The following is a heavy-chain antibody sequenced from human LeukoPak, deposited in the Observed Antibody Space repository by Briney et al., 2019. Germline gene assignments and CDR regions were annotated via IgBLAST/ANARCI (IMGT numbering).Heavy chain of an antibody. V-gene: IGHV3-30-3*01. CDR1: GFTFSSYA. CDR3: ATIRGSIQLWPN. Sequence: GGSLRLSCAASGFTFSSYAMHRVRQAPGKGLEWVAVISYDGSNKYYADSVKGRFTISRDNAKNSLFLQMNSLRAEDTAVFYCATIRGSIQLWPNWGQGTLVTASS. D-gene: IGHD5-18*01. CDR2: ISYDGSNK. J-gene: IGHJ4*02.